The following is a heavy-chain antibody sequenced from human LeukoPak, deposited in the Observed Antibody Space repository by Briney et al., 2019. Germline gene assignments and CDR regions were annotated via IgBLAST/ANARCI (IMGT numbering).Heavy chain of an antibody. CDR3: ARRLTQYDCFDP. Sequence: SQTLSLTCAISGDIVSSNSVTWNWIGQSPSRGLEWLGRTYYRSTWYNDYAVSVRGRITVNPDTSKNRFSLHLNSVTPEDTAVYYCARRLTQYDCFDPWGQGILVTVSS. CDR2: TYYRSTWYN. CDR1: GDIVSSNSVT. J-gene: IGHJ5*02. D-gene: IGHD2-2*01. V-gene: IGHV6-1*01.